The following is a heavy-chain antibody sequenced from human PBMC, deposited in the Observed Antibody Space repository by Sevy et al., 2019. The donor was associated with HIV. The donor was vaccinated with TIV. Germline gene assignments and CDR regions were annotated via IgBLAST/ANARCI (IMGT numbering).Heavy chain of an antibody. J-gene: IGHJ3*02. D-gene: IGHD3-22*01. V-gene: IGHV3-30-3*01. Sequence: GGSLRLSCAASGFTFSSYAMHWVRQAPGKGLEWVAVISYDGSNKYYADSVKGRFTISRDNSKNTLYLQMNSLRAEDTVEYYCAREKYYYDSSGYENDAFDIWGQGTMVTVSS. CDR2: ISYDGSNK. CDR1: GFTFSSYA. CDR3: AREKYYYDSSGYENDAFDI.